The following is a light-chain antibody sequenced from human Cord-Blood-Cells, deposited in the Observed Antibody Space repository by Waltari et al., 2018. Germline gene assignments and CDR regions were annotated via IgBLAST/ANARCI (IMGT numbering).Light chain of an antibody. CDR3: SSYAGSNNVV. CDR1: SSDVGGYNY. CDR2: EVS. V-gene: IGLV2-8*01. J-gene: IGLJ2*01. Sequence: QSALTQPPSASGSPGQSVTISCTGTSSDVGGYNYVSLYQQHPGKAPKLMIYEVSKRPAVVARLFSVSTSGNTASLTGSGLQDDEDADYCYSSYAGSNNVVFGGGTKLTVL.